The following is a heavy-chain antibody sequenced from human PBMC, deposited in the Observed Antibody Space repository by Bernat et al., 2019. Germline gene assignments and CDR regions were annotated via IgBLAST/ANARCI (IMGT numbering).Heavy chain of an antibody. Sequence: QVQLVESGGGVVQPGRSLRLSCAASGFTFSSYGMHWVRQAPGKGLEWVAVIWYDGSNKYYADSVKGRFTISRDNSKNTLYLQMNSLRAEDTAVYCCARDSTDFDYWGQGTLVTVSS. V-gene: IGHV3-33*01. CDR1: GFTFSSYG. J-gene: IGHJ4*02. CDR2: IWYDGSNK. CDR3: ARDSTDFDY.